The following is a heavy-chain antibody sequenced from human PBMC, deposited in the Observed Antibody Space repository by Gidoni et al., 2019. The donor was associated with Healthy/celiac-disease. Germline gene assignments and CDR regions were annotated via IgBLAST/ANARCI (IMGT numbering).Heavy chain of an antibody. J-gene: IGHJ4*02. CDR3: ARDGIYGSGSYYTVDY. Sequence: QVQLVESGGGLVKPGGSLRLSCEASGFTLRDYYMSWIRQAPGKGLEWVSYISSSGSTIYYADSGKGRFTISRDNAKNSLYLQMNSLRAEDTAVYYCARDGIYGSGSYYTVDYWGQGTLVTVSS. CDR2: ISSSGSTI. D-gene: IGHD3-10*01. CDR1: GFTLRDYY. V-gene: IGHV3-11*01.